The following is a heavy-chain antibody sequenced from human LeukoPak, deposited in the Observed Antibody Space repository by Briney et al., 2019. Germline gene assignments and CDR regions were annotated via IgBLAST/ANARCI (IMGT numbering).Heavy chain of an antibody. V-gene: IGHV1-18*01. J-gene: IGHJ4*02. CDR3: ARGGTYYPCIDY. D-gene: IGHD1-26*01. CDR1: GYTFTSSY. Sequence: GASVKVSCKASGYTFTSSYINWVRQAPGQGLEWMGWVSAYNGKTSYVQNLQGRVTMTTDSSTNTAYMDLTSLTSDDTAVYYCARGGTYYPCIDYWGQGTLVTVSS. CDR2: VSAYNGKT.